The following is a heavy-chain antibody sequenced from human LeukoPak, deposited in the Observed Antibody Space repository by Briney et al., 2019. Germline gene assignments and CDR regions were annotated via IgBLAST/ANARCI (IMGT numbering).Heavy chain of an antibody. D-gene: IGHD3-22*01. CDR1: GFTFDDYA. V-gene: IGHV3-9*01. CDR3: AKEGYYDSSGYFDGFDY. CDR2: ISWNSSSI. J-gene: IGHJ4*02. Sequence: GGSLRLSCAASGFTFDDYAMHWVRQAPGKGLEWVSGISWNSSSIGYADSVKGRFTISRDNAKNSLYLQMNSLRAEDTALYYCAKEGYYDSSGYFDGFDYWGQGTLVTVSS.